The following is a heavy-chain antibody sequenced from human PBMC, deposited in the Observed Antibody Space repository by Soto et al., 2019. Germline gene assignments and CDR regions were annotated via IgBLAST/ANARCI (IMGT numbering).Heavy chain of an antibody. D-gene: IGHD3-16*02. CDR3: ASSPRMITFGGVIVLDY. CDR1: GGTFSSYT. Sequence: ASVKVSCKASGGTFSSYTISWVRQAPGQGLEWMGWISAYNGNTNYAQKLQGRVTMTTDTSTSTAYMELRSLRSDDTAVYYCASSPRMITFGGVIVLDYWGQGTLVTVSS. CDR2: ISAYNGNT. V-gene: IGHV1-18*01. J-gene: IGHJ4*02.